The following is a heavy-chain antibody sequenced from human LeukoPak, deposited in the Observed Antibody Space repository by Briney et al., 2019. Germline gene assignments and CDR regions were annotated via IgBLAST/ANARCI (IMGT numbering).Heavy chain of an antibody. J-gene: IGHJ4*02. CDR2: ISGSGTTT. CDR3: AVRFDY. V-gene: IGHV3-48*04. D-gene: IGHD3-16*02. CDR1: GFTFSSYN. Sequence: PGGSLRLSCAASGFTFSSYNMNWVRQAPGKGLEWVSEISGSGTTTYYADSVKGRFTISRDNTKNSLDLQMNSLRAEDTAVYYCAVRFDYWGQGILVTVSS.